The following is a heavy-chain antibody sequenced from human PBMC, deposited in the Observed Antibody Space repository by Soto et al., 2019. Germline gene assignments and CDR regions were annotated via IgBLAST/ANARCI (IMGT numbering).Heavy chain of an antibody. CDR2: IYPGDSDT. Sequence: GESLKISCKGSGYSFTSYWIGWVRQMPGKGLEWMGIIYPGDSDTRYGPSFQGQVTISADKSISTAYLQWSSLKASDTAMYYCARHFITMVRGVTYSSDYYYYYYMDVWGKGTTVTVSS. J-gene: IGHJ6*03. V-gene: IGHV5-51*01. CDR3: ARHFITMVRGVTYSSDYYYYYYMDV. CDR1: GYSFTSYW. D-gene: IGHD3-10*01.